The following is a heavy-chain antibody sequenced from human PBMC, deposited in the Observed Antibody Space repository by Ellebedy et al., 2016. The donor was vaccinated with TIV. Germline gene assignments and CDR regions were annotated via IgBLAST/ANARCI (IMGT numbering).Heavy chain of an antibody. CDR3: AKGGGAVAPFDY. J-gene: IGHJ4*02. V-gene: IGHV3-30*18. Sequence: PGGSLRLSCAASGFTFSSYGMHWVRQAPGKGLEWVAVISYDGSNKYYADSVKGRFTISRDNSKNTLYLQMNSLRAEDTAVYYCAKGGGAVAPFDYWGQGTLVTVSS. D-gene: IGHD6-19*01. CDR1: GFTFSSYG. CDR2: ISYDGSNK.